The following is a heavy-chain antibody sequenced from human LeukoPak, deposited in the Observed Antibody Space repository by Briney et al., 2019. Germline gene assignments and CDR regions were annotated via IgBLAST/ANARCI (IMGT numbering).Heavy chain of an antibody. V-gene: IGHV5-51*01. CDR1: GYSFSNCY. Sequence: GESLKISCKGSGYSFSNCYIDWVRQMPGKGLEWMGVMYPGGSDIRYSPSFQGQVTISADRTISTAYLQWSSLKASDTAMYYCARERYCSGGSCYASDYWGQGTLVTVSS. D-gene: IGHD2-15*01. J-gene: IGHJ4*02. CDR3: ARERYCSGGSCYASDY. CDR2: MYPGGSDI.